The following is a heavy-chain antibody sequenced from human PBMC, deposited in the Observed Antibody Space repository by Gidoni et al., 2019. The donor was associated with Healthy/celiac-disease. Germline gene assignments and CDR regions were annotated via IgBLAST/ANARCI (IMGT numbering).Heavy chain of an antibody. CDR1: GSTFTGYN. V-gene: IGHV1-2*06. CDR2: INTNSGGT. J-gene: IGHJ5*02. CDR3: ARFSSGWSVGWFDP. D-gene: IGHD6-19*01. Sequence: QVQLVQSGAEVKNPGASVKVSCTASGSTFTGYNSNWVRQAPGQGLEWMGRINTNSGGTNYAQKFQGRVTMTRDTSISTAYMELSRLRSDDTAVYYCARFSSGWSVGWFDPWGQGTLVTVSS.